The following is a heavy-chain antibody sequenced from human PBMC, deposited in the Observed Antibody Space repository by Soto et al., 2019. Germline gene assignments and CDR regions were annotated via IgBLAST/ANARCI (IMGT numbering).Heavy chain of an antibody. V-gene: IGHV4-31*03. CDR3: ARLSRSAGGANYYYMDV. CDR2: IYYSGST. Sequence: SETLSLTCTVSGGSISSGGYYWSWIRQHPGKGLEWIGYIYYSGSTYYNPSLKSRVTISVDTSKNQFSLKLSSVTAADTAVYYCARLSRSAGGANYYYMDVWGKGTTVTVSS. D-gene: IGHD2-21*01. CDR1: GGSISSGGYY. J-gene: IGHJ6*03.